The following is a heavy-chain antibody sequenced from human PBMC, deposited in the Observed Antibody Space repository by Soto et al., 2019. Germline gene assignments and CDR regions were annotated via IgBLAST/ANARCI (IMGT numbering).Heavy chain of an antibody. D-gene: IGHD3-22*01. Sequence: SVTLCRPWAVSCGSLSSRGDCCSWHRQHPGKGLEWIGYIYYSGSTYYNPSLKSRVSISVDTSKNQFSLKLSSVTAADTAVYYCATFLDSSGYNTYFDYLGKGTLVTVSS. CDR2: IYYSGST. V-gene: IGHV4-31*11. CDR3: ATFLDSSGYNTYFDY. CDR1: CGSLSSRGDC. J-gene: IGHJ4*02.